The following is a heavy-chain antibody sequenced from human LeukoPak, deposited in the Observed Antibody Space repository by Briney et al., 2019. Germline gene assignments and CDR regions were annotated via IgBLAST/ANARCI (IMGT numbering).Heavy chain of an antibody. CDR2: IYYSGSA. V-gene: IGHV4-39*01. Sequence: SETLSLTCTVSGGSISSSNYYWGWIRQPPGKGLEWIGSIYYSGSAYYNPSLKSRVTKSVDTSKNQFSLKLSSVTAADAAVYYCARLDYGDYSVDFWGQGTLVTVSS. CDR3: ARLDYGDYSVDF. J-gene: IGHJ4*02. D-gene: IGHD4-17*01. CDR1: GGSISSSNYY.